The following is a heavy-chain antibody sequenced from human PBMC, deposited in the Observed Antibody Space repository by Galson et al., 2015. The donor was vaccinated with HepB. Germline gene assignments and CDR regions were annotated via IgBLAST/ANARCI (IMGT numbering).Heavy chain of an antibody. CDR1: GFTFGDNA. CDR3: AKDMVAGCSGTSCYSSPYYYMAV. V-gene: IGHV3-9*01. Sequence: SLRLSCAASGFTFGDNAMHWVRQVPGKGLEWVSVIRWNSGNICYADSVKGRFTISRDNAKNSLYLQMNSLRAEDTALYYCAKDMVAGCSGTSCYSSPYYYMAVWGNATTVTVAS. CDR2: IRWNSGNI. D-gene: IGHD2-2*02. J-gene: IGHJ6*03.